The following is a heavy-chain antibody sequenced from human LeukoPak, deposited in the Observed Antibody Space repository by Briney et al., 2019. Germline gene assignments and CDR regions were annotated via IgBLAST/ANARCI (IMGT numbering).Heavy chain of an antibody. CDR2: IYHSGGT. Sequence: SETLSLTCAVSGYSISGGYYWGWIRQPPGKGLEWIGNIYHSGGTYYNPSLKSRVTVSVDTSKNQFSLKLSSVTAADTAVYYCARDDMVRGIKYYYYGMDVWGKGTTVTVSS. CDR1: GYSISGGYY. CDR3: ARDDMVRGIKYYYYGMDV. D-gene: IGHD3-10*01. V-gene: IGHV4-38-2*02. J-gene: IGHJ6*04.